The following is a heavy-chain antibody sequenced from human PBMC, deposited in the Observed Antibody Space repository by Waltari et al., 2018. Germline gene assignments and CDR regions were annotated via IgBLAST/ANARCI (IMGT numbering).Heavy chain of an antibody. D-gene: IGHD4-4*01. Sequence: QLQLQESGPGLVKPSETLSLTCTVSGGSISSSSYYWGWIRQPPGKGMERIGSIYYSGSTYYNPSLKSRVTISVDTSKNQFSLKLSSVTAADTAVYYCARYRDGPTVSWFDPWGQGTLVTVSS. V-gene: IGHV4-39*07. J-gene: IGHJ5*02. CDR3: ARYRDGPTVSWFDP. CDR1: GGSISSSSYY. CDR2: IYYSGST.